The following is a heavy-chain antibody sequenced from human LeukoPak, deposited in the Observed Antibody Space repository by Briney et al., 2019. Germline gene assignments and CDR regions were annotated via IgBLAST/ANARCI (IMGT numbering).Heavy chain of an antibody. CDR3: ARRGDGGRSFDY. CDR2: IYGGGNT. J-gene: IGHJ4*02. Sequence: GGSLRLSCAASGFTVGNSYMNWVRQAPGRGLEWVSLIYGGGNTYYADSVKGRFTISRDNSKNTLYLQMNSLRAEDTAVYYCARRGDGGRSFDYWGQGTLVTVSS. V-gene: IGHV3-53*01. CDR1: GFTVGNSY. D-gene: IGHD4-23*01.